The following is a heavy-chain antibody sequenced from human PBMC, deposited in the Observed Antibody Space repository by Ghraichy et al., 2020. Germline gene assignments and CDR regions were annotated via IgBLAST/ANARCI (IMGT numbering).Heavy chain of an antibody. V-gene: IGHV2-70*01. D-gene: IGHD1-26*01. Sequence: QTLSLTCTFSGFSLSTSGMCVSWIRQPPGKALEWLALIAWDDDKYYSTSLKTRLTISKDTSKNQVVLTMTNMDPVDTATYYCARIQSVGATHPFDYWGQGTLVTVSS. J-gene: IGHJ4*02. CDR3: ARIQSVGATHPFDY. CDR2: IAWDDDK. CDR1: GFSLSTSGMC.